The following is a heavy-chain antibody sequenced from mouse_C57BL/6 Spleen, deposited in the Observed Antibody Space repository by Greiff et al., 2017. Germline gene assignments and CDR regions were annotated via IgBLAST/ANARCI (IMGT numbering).Heavy chain of an antibody. V-gene: IGHV1-76*01. D-gene: IGHD4-1*01. Sequence: VKLMESGAELVRPGASVKLSCKASGYTFTDYYINWVKQRPGQGLEWIARIYPGSGNTYYNEKFKGKATLTAEKSSSTAYMQLSSLTSEDPAVYFCARWENYFDYWGQGTTLTVSS. CDR3: ARWENYFDY. CDR1: GYTFTDYY. J-gene: IGHJ2*01. CDR2: IYPGSGNT.